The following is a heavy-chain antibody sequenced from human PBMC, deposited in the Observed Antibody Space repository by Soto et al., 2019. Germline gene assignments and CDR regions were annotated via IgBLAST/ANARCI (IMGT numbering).Heavy chain of an antibody. V-gene: IGHV3-11*01. CDR1: GFTFMDYF. J-gene: IGHJ4*02. Sequence: QIQLTESGGGLVQPGGSLTISCEASGFTFMDYFMSWVRQAPGKGLEWIAYISSSRNIFYADSVKGRFTISRDNAKYSLFLHMSDLRADDTAVYYCVRDVIPYYDFYNAYLHWGQGTLVTVSS. CDR3: VRDVIPYYDFYNAYLH. CDR2: ISSSRNI. D-gene: IGHD3-16*01.